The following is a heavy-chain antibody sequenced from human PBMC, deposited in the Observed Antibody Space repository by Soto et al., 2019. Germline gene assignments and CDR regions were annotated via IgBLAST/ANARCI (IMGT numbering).Heavy chain of an antibody. CDR1: VFTFSSYG. Sequence: GGSLRLSCAASVFTFSSYGMHWVRQAPGKGLEWVAVIWYDGSNKYYADSVKGRFTISRDNSKNTLYLQMNSLRAEDTAVYYCARGGRAAALNWFDPWGQGTLVTVSS. CDR2: IWYDGSNK. D-gene: IGHD6-13*01. CDR3: ARGGRAAALNWFDP. V-gene: IGHV3-33*01. J-gene: IGHJ5*02.